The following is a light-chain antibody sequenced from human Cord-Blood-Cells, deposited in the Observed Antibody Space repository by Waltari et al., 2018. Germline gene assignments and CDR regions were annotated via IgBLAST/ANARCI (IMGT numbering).Light chain of an antibody. J-gene: IGLJ1*01. V-gene: IGLV2-8*01. CDR2: EVS. CDR3: SSYAGSNNYV. CDR1: SRDVGGYNY. Sequence: QSALTQPPSASGSPGQSVTLPCTGTSRDVGGYNYVVWYQQHPGKAPKLMIYEVSKRPSGVPDRFSGSKSGNTASLTVSGLQAEDEADYYCSSYAGSNNYVFGTGTKVTVL.